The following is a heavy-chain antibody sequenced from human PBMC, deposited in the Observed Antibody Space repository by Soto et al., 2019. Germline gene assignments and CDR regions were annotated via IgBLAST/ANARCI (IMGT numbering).Heavy chain of an antibody. CDR2: ISSSSTI. CDR3: ARAEVAFDI. J-gene: IGHJ3*02. V-gene: IGHV3-48*01. CDR1: GFTFSSYS. Sequence: GGSLRLSCAASGFTFSSYSMNWVRQAPGKGLEWVSYISSSSTIYYADSVKGRFTISRDNAKNSLYLQMNSLRAEDTAVYYCARAEVAFDIWGQGTMVTVSS.